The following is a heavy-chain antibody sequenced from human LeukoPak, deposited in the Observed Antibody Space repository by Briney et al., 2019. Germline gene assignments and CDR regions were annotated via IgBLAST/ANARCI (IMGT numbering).Heavy chain of an antibody. J-gene: IGHJ4*02. Sequence: GASVKVSCKASGYTFTSYYIHWVRQAPGQGLEWMGIINPSGGSTSYAQKLQGRVTMTRDTSTSTVYMELSSLRSEDTAVYYCARGGETYYYDIGVYYLFDYWGQGTLVTVSS. CDR3: ARGGETYYYDIGVYYLFDY. CDR2: INPSGGST. V-gene: IGHV1-46*01. CDR1: GYTFTSYY. D-gene: IGHD3-22*01.